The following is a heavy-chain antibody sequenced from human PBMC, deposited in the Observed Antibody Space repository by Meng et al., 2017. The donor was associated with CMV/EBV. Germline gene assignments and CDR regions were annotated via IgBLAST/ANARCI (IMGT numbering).Heavy chain of an antibody. V-gene: IGHV4-39*07. J-gene: IGHJ4*02. CDR1: GVSISGSGYY. CDR2: IYYSGST. Sequence: LKLPDSSPVLATPSQTLSLTSSVSGVSISGSGYYWGWIRQPPGKGLEWIGSIYYSGSTYYNPSLKSRVTISVDTSKNQFSLKLSSVTAADTAVYYCARGGIAAAGLHWGQGTLVTVSS. D-gene: IGHD6-13*01. CDR3: ARGGIAAAGLH.